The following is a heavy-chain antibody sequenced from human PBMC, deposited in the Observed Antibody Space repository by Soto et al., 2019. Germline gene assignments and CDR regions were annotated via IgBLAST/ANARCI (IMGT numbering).Heavy chain of an antibody. V-gene: IGHV4-31*03. CDR3: ARQKIVVVTPTQYNWFAP. CDR2: IYYSGST. Sequence: PSETLSLTCTVSGGSISSGGYHWSWIRQHPGKGLEWIGCIYYSGSTYYNPSLKSRVTISVDTSKNQFSLKLSSVTAADTAVYYCARQKIVVVTPTQYNWFAPWGQGTLVTVSS. CDR1: GGSISSGGYH. J-gene: IGHJ5*02. D-gene: IGHD2-21*02.